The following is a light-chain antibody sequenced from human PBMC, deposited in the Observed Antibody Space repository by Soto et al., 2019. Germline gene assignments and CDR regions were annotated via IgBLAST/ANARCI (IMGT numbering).Light chain of an antibody. V-gene: IGKV3-15*01. CDR3: QHYYNWPPGGT. CDR2: DAS. J-gene: IGKJ1*01. Sequence: IVITQSPASLSVSPGGRATLSCSSSQSVSRNLAWYQQKPGQAPSLLIFDASTRATGVPARFSGSGSGTDFTLTISSLQSEDFAVYYCQHYYNWPPGGTFGQGTKVEI. CDR1: QSVSRN.